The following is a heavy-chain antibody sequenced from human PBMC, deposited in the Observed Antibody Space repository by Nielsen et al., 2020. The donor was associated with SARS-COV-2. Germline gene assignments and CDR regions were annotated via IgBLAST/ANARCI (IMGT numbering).Heavy chain of an antibody. CDR2: IYYRGST. D-gene: IGHD3-10*01. J-gene: IGHJ5*02. CDR1: GGSISSYY. CDR3: ARDVTMVRGWFDP. Sequence: SETLSLTCTVSGGSISSYYWSWIRQPPGKGLEWIGYIYYRGSTNYNPSLKSRVTISVDTSKNQFSLKLSSVTAADTAVYYCARDVTMVRGWFDPWGQGTMVTVSS. V-gene: IGHV4-59*01.